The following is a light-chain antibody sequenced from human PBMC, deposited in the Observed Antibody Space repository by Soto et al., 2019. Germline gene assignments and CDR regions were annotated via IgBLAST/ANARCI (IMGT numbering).Light chain of an antibody. J-gene: IGKJ3*01. Sequence: DIQMTQSPSAMSASLGDRATITCRASQTISSYLAWFQQKPGGVPKRLIYAASSLQSGVPSRFSGAGSGSEFTLTISSLQPEDFATYYCLQHNSFPFTFGPGTKVDIK. CDR1: QTISSY. V-gene: IGKV1-17*03. CDR2: AAS. CDR3: LQHNSFPFT.